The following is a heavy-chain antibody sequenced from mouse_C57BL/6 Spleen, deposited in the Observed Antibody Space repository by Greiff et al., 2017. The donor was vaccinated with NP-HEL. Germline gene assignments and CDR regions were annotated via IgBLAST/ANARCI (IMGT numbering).Heavy chain of an antibody. CDR1: GYTFTDYY. V-gene: IGHV1-76*01. J-gene: IGHJ4*01. CDR2: IYPGSGNT. CDR3: ASIYYGYDDAMDY. Sequence: VQLKQSGAELVRPGASVKLSCKASGYTFTDYYINWVKQRPGQGLEWIARIYPGSGNTYYNEKFKGKATLTAEKSSSTAYMQLSSLTSEDSAVYFCASIYYGYDDAMDYWGQGTSVTVSS. D-gene: IGHD2-2*01.